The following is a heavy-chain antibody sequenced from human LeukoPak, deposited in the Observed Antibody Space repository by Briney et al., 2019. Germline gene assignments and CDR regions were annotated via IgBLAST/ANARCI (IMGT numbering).Heavy chain of an antibody. J-gene: IGHJ4*02. CDR3: ARGGGYSYDYYFDY. V-gene: IGHV3-23*01. Sequence: GGSLRLSCAASGFTFSTYTLYWVRHPPGKRLEWVSIIGSSGGGIHYADSVKGRFTISRDNSKNTLYLQMNSLRAEDTAVYYCARGGGYSYDYYFDYWGQGTLVTVSS. CDR1: GFTFSTYT. CDR2: IGSSGGGI. D-gene: IGHD5-18*01.